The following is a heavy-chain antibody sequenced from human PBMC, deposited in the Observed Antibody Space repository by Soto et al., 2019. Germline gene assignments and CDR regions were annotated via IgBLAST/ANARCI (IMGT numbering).Heavy chain of an antibody. Sequence: ASVKVSCKASGYTFTSYGISWVRQAPGQGLEWMGWISAYNGNTNYAQKLQGRVTMTTDTSTSTAYMELRSLRSDDTAVYYCARDGSGLLWFGELLGYYYMDVWGKGTTVTVSS. CDR2: ISAYNGNT. CDR3: ARDGSGLLWFGELLGYYYMDV. V-gene: IGHV1-18*01. J-gene: IGHJ6*03. CDR1: GYTFTSYG. D-gene: IGHD3-10*01.